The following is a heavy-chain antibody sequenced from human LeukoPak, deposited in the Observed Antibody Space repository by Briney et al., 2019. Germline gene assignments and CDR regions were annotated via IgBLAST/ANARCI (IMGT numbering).Heavy chain of an antibody. CDR2: IIPIFGTP. CDR3: ARGAVVGTFDLDY. V-gene: IGHV1-69*05. Sequence: EWMGGIIPIFGTPDYAQKFQGRVTITTDDFTSTAYMELSSLRSEDTAVYYCARGAVVGTFDLDYWGQGTLVTVSS. J-gene: IGHJ4*02. D-gene: IGHD6-13*01.